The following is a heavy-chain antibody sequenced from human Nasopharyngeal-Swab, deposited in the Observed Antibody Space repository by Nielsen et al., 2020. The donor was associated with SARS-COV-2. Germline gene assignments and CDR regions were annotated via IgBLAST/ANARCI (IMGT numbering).Heavy chain of an antibody. V-gene: IGHV3-48*03. CDR3: ARTRKTYYYDSSGRFDAFDI. CDR2: ISSSGSTI. J-gene: IGHJ3*02. Sequence: VRQAPGKGLEWVSYISSSGSTIYYADSVKGRFTISRDNAKNSLYLQMNSLRAEDTAVYYCARTRKTYYYDSSGRFDAFDIWGQGTMVTVSS. D-gene: IGHD3-22*01.